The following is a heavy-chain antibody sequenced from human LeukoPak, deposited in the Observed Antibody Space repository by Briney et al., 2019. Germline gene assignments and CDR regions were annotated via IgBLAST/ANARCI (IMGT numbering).Heavy chain of an antibody. J-gene: IGHJ4*02. D-gene: IGHD2-15*01. CDR3: ARETGYCSGGRCYFIY. V-gene: IGHV1-2*02. CDR1: GYTFTGSY. Sequence: ASVKVSRKASGYTFTGSYIHWVRQAHGQGLEWMGWINPNSGGTSSAQKFQGRVTMTRDTSVSTAYMELSRLRSDDTALYYCARETGYCSGGRCYFIYWGQGTLVTVSS. CDR2: INPNSGGT.